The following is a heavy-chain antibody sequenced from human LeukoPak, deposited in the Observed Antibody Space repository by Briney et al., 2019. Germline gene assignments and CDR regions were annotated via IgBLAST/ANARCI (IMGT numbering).Heavy chain of an antibody. CDR3: ALSYQLLPPYYYYGMDV. Sequence: ASVKVSCKASGYTFTSYDINWVRQATGQGLEWMGWMNPDSGNTGYAQTFQGSVTMTRNTSISTAYMELSSLRSEDTAVYYCALSYQLLPPYYYYGMDVWGQGTTVTVSS. J-gene: IGHJ6*02. CDR2: MNPDSGNT. D-gene: IGHD2-2*01. V-gene: IGHV1-8*01. CDR1: GYTFTSYD.